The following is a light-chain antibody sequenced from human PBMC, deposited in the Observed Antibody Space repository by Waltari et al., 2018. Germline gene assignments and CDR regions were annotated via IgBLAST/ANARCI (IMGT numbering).Light chain of an antibody. CDR1: SIRNYY. J-gene: IGLJ2*01. Sequence: SSELTQDPAVSVAMGQTVRTTCQGDSIRNYYASVYQRRPGHAPILVIYDKDNRPSGVPDRFSGSSSHNTASLTITGAQAEDEASYYCHSRDASGVGGSFGGGTKLTVL. CDR2: DKD. CDR3: HSRDASGVGGS. V-gene: IGLV3-19*01.